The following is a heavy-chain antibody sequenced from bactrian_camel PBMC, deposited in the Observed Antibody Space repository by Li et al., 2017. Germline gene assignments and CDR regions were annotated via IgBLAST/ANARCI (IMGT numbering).Heavy chain of an antibody. J-gene: IGHJ6*01. CDR2: IDATGART. CDR3: AKWGEVVNGPFGS. CDR1: GFPFKHYG. Sequence: HVQLVESGGGLVEPGGSLRLSCAASGFPFKHYGMKWSRQAPGKGLDWVATIDATGARTYYSQTAEGRFTISRDNAKNTLYLQLNSLKTEDTAVYYCAKWGEVVNGPFGSWGQGTQVTV. V-gene: IGHV3S1*01. D-gene: IGHD2*01.